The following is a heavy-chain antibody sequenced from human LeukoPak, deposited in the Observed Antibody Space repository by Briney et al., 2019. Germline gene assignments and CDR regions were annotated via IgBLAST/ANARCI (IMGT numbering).Heavy chain of an antibody. CDR2: ISGSGGGT. CDR1: GFTFSSYA. CDR3: AKTTTGYSSGRYPGWPVDS. V-gene: IGHV3-23*01. J-gene: IGHJ4*02. D-gene: IGHD6-19*01. Sequence: GGSLRLSCAASGFTFSSYAVSWVRQAPGKGLEWVSAISGSGGGTYYADSVKGRFTISRDNSKNTVYLQMSSLSTEDTAVYHCAKTTTGYSSGRYPGWPVDSWGQGTLVSVSS.